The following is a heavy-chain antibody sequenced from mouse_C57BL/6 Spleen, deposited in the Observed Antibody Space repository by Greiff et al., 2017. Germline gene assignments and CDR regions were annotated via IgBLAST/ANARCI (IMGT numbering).Heavy chain of an antibody. CDR1: GYTFTSYT. V-gene: IGHV1-4*01. CDR3: ARGDIYCFDY. J-gene: IGHJ2*01. CDR2: INPSSGYT. D-gene: IGHD1-3*01. Sequence: VQLQQSGAELSRPGASVQMSCKASGYTFTSYTMPWVKQRPGQGLEWIGYINPSSGYTKYNQKFKDKATLTADKSSSTAYMQLSSLTSEDSAVYDGARGDIYCFDYWGQGTTLTVAS.